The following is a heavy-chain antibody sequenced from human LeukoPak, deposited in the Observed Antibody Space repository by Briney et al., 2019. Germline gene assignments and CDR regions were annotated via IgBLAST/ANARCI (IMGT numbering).Heavy chain of an antibody. Sequence: GRSLRLPCAASGFIFGSYAMRWVRQAPGKGLEWVAVMSFDGTHIYYADSVKGRFTISRDNSKNTLYLQMNSLRAEDTAVYYCAIGGDYYDSSGYSGYWGQGTLVTVSS. D-gene: IGHD3-22*01. CDR1: GFIFGSYA. CDR2: MSFDGTHI. CDR3: AIGGDYYDSSGYSGY. J-gene: IGHJ4*02. V-gene: IGHV3-30-3*02.